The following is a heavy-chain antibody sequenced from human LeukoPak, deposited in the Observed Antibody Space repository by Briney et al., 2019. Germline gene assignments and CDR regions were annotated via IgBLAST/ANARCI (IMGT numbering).Heavy chain of an antibody. CDR3: ARDFSERYSLDY. D-gene: IGHD5-24*01. Sequence: GGSLRLSCAASGFTFSSYGMHWVRQAPGKGLEWVAFIRYDGSNKYYADSVRGRFTISRDNSKNTLYLQMNSLRAEDTAVYYCARDFSERYSLDYWGQGTLVTVSS. CDR1: GFTFSSYG. CDR2: IRYDGSNK. V-gene: IGHV3-30*02. J-gene: IGHJ4*02.